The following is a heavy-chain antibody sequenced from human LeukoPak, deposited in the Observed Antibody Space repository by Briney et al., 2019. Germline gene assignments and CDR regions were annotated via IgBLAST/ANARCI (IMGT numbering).Heavy chain of an antibody. CDR2: IYYSGST. CDR3: ARRSSGYYFYFDY. J-gene: IGHJ4*02. V-gene: IGHV4-59*01. CDR1: GGSISSYY. D-gene: IGHD3-22*01. Sequence: PSETLSLTCTVSGGSISSYYWSWLRQPPGKGLEWIGYIYYSGSTNYNPSLKSRVTISVDTSKNQFSLKLSSVTAADTAVYYCARRSSGYYFYFDYWGQGTLVTVSS.